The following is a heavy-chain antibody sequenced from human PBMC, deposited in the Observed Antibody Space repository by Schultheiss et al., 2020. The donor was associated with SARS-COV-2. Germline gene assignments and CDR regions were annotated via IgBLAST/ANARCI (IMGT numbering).Heavy chain of an antibody. Sequence: GGSLILSCAASGFTFSSYAMHWVRQAPGKGLEWVSWITSSSSHIYNADSLKGRFTISRDNYKNTLYLQMNSLRAEDTAVYYCTRPRASVPGTRWFDSWGQGTLVTVSS. D-gene: IGHD6-19*01. J-gene: IGHJ5*01. V-gene: IGHV3-21*04. CDR3: TRPRASVPGTRWFDS. CDR2: ITSSSSHI. CDR1: GFTFSSYA.